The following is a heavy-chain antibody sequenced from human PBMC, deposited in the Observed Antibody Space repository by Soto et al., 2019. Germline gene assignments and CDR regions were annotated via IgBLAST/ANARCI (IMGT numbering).Heavy chain of an antibody. CDR3: ARATPRWLQTYYYSGMDV. CDR1: GGTFSSYA. D-gene: IGHD5-12*01. J-gene: IGHJ6*02. Sequence: QVQLVQSGAEVKKPGSSVKVSCKASGGTFSSYAISWVRQAPGQGLEWMGGIIPIFGTANYAQKFQGRVTITADESTSPAYMELSSLRSEDTAVYYCARATPRWLQTYYYSGMDVWGQGTTVTVSS. CDR2: IIPIFGTA. V-gene: IGHV1-69*12.